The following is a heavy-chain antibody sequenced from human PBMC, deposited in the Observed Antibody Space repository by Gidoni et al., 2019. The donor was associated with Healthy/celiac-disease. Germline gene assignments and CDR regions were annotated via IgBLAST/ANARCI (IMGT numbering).Heavy chain of an antibody. CDR2: SSSSGSTI. J-gene: IGHJ5*02. V-gene: IGHV3-11*04. D-gene: IGHD3-22*01. CDR1: GFTFSDYY. Sequence: QVQLVESGGGLVKPGGSLRLSCAASGFTFSDYYMSWIRQAPGKGLEWVSYSSSSGSTIYYADSVKGRFTISRDNAKNSLYLQMNSLRAEDTAVYYCARGRGETYYYDSSGYYYVQDWFDPWGQGTLVTVSS. CDR3: ARGRGETYYYDSSGYYYVQDWFDP.